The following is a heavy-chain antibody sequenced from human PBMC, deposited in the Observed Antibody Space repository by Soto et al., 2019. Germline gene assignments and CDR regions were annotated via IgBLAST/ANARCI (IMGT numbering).Heavy chain of an antibody. CDR1: GDSIHVGGYY. V-gene: IGHV4-30-4*01. Sequence: SETLSLTCSVSGDSIHVGGYYWTWIRQRPGKGLEWMGYIYYTGKTYYNPSLESRLTMSVDRSKNQFSLRLTSVTAADTAVYFCGRDLTSNANCIDPWGQGTLVTVSS. CDR3: GRDLTSNANCIDP. CDR2: IYYTGKT. D-gene: IGHD2-2*01. J-gene: IGHJ5*02.